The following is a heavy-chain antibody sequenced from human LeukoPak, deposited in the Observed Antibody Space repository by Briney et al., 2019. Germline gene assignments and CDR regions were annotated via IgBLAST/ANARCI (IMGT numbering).Heavy chain of an antibody. CDR3: ARDQGGGQLWSLDY. J-gene: IGHJ4*02. Sequence: PGGSLRLSCAASGFTFSSYGMHWVRQAPGKGLEWVAVIWYDGSNKYYADSVKGRFTISRDNSKNTLYLQMNSLRAEDTAVYYCARDQGGGQLWSLDYWGQGTLVTVSS. CDR1: GFTFSSYG. V-gene: IGHV3-33*01. D-gene: IGHD5-18*01. CDR2: IWYDGSNK.